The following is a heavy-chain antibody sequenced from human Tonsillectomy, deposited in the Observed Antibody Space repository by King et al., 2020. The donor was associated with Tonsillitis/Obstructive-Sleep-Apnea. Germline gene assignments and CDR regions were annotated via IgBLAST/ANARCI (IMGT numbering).Heavy chain of an antibody. Sequence: VQLQQWGAGLLKPSETLSLTCAVYGGSFSGYYWSWIRQPPGKGLEWIGEINHSGSTNYNPSLKSRVTISVDTSKNQFSLKLSSVTAADTAVYYCARGRNFMTTVTRVYYRMDVWGQGTTVTVSS. CDR2: INHSGST. CDR1: GGSFSGYY. J-gene: IGHJ6*02. D-gene: IGHD4-11*01. CDR3: ARGRNFMTTVTRVYYRMDV. V-gene: IGHV4-34*01.